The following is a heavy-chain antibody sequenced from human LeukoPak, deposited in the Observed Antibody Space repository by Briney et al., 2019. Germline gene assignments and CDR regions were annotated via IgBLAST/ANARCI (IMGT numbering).Heavy chain of an antibody. V-gene: IGHV3-33*01. CDR3: ARALYSGAWYGHDY. Sequence: GGSLRLSCAASGFKFNGYGMHWVRQAPGKGLEWVAVIWSDGSRKYYADSVKGRFTISRDNSKNTPYLQMSGLSADDTAVYYCARALYSGAWYGHDYWGQGTLVTVSS. J-gene: IGHJ4*02. CDR1: GFKFNGYG. CDR2: IWSDGSRK. D-gene: IGHD6-19*01.